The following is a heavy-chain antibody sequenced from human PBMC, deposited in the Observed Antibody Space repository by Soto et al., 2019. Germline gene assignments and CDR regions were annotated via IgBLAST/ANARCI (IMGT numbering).Heavy chain of an antibody. V-gene: IGHV1-2*04. D-gene: IGHD6-13*01. CDR1: GYTVTGYY. J-gene: IGHJ6*02. Sequence: GASVKVSCKASGYTVTGYYMHWVRQAPGQGLEWMGWINPNSGGTNYAQKFQGWVTMTRDTSISTAYMELSRLRSDDTAVYYCARGPIAAAGKGYYYYGMDVWGQGTTVTVSS. CDR3: ARGPIAAAGKGYYYYGMDV. CDR2: INPNSGGT.